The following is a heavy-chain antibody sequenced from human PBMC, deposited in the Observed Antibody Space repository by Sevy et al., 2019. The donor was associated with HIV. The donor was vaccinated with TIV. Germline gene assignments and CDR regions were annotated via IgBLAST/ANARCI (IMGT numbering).Heavy chain of an antibody. CDR3: AKVRRIAAAGPLDY. Sequence: GGSLRLSCAASGFTFSSYAMSWVRQAPGKGLEWVSAISGSGGSTYYADSVKGRFTISRDNSMNTLYLQMNSLRAEDTAVYYCAKVRRIAAAGPLDYWGQGTLVTVSS. CDR1: GFTFSSYA. J-gene: IGHJ4*02. V-gene: IGHV3-23*01. D-gene: IGHD6-13*01. CDR2: ISGSGGST.